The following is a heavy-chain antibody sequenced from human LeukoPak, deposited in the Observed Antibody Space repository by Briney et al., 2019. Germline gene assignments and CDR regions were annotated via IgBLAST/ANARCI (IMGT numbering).Heavy chain of an antibody. Sequence: ASVKVSCKASGYTFTSYDINWVRQAAGQGLEWMGWTNPNSGDTGYVEKFQGRVTMTRDTSITTAYMELSSLRSEGTAVYYCTRSGFGGGVHFDYWGQGTPVTVSS. CDR1: GYTFTSYD. D-gene: IGHD3-16*01. CDR3: TRSGFGGGVHFDY. J-gene: IGHJ4*02. V-gene: IGHV1-8*01. CDR2: TNPNSGDT.